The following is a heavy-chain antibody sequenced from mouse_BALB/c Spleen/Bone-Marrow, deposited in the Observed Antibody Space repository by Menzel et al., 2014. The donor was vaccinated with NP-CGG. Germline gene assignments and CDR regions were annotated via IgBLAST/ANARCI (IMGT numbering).Heavy chain of an antibody. D-gene: IGHD4-1*01. J-gene: IGHJ2*01. Sequence: EVKLMESGGGLVQPGGSRKLSCAASGFTFSSFGMHWVRQAPEKGLEWVAYISSGSSTIFYADTVKGRFTISRDNPKNTLFLQMTSLRSEDTAIYYFTRGGNWVYFDYWGQGTTLTVSS. CDR3: TRGGNWVYFDY. V-gene: IGHV5-17*02. CDR2: ISSGSSTI. CDR1: GFTFSSFG.